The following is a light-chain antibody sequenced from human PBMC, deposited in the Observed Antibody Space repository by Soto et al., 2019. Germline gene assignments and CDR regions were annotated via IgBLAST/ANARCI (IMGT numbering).Light chain of an antibody. CDR3: QQYNTWPLT. J-gene: IGKJ4*01. CDR1: QSVSSN. V-gene: IGKV3-15*01. CDR2: DAS. Sequence: EIVLTQSPATLSVSPGERATLSCRASQSVSSNLAWYQQKPGQAPRLLIYDASTRATGIPARFSGSGSGTEFTLTSSSRQSEDFAVYYCQQYNTWPLTFGGGTKVEIK.